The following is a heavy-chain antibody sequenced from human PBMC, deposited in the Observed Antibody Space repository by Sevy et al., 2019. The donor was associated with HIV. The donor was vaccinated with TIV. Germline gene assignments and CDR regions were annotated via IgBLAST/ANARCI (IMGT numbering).Heavy chain of an antibody. J-gene: IGHJ3*02. CDR3: ASGRIEGGAFDI. Sequence: ASVKVSCKASGYSFTGYYIQWVRQAPGQGLEWMGRIHPSNGGTKDAQKFQGRVTMTRDTSISTAYMELRRLRSDDTAVYYCASGRIEGGAFDIWGHGTLVTVSS. V-gene: IGHV1-2*06. CDR1: GYSFTGYY. CDR2: IHPSNGGT. D-gene: IGHD3-16*01.